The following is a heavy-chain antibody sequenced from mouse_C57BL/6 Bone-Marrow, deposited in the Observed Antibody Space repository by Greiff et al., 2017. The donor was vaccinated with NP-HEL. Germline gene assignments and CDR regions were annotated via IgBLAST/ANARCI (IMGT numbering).Heavy chain of an antibody. CDR1: GYTFTSYW. CDR2: IDPSDSYT. J-gene: IGHJ2*01. CDR3: ARDYDYDYFDY. V-gene: IGHV1-69*01. Sequence: VKLQESGAELVMPGASVKLSCKASGYTFTSYWMHWVKQRPGQGLEWIGEIDPSDSYTNYNQKFKGKSTLTVDKSSSTAYMQLSSLTSEDSAVYYCARDYDYDYFDYWGQGTTLTVSS. D-gene: IGHD2-4*01.